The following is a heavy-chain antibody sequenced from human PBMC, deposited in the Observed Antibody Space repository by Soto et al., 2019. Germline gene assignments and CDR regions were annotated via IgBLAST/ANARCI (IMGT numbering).Heavy chain of an antibody. CDR2: ISSSGSTI. J-gene: IGHJ4*02. CDR1: GFTFSSYE. V-gene: IGHV3-48*03. D-gene: IGHD1-26*01. Sequence: GGSLRLSCAASGFTFSSYEMNWVRQAPGKGLEWVSCISSSGSTIYYADSVKGRFTISRDNAKNSLYLQMNSLRAEDTAVYYCARSLVGARFDYWGQGTLVTVSS. CDR3: ARSLVGARFDY.